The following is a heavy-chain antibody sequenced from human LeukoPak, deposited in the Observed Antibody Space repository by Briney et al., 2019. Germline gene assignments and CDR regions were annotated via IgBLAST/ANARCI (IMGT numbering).Heavy chain of an antibody. Sequence: SETLSLTCTVSGGSISSYYWSWIRQPPGKGLEWIGYIYYSGSTNYNPSLKSRVTISVDTSKNQFSLKLSSVTAADTAVYYCARRLPLINIVVVPAAGFDYWGQGTLVTVSP. CDR1: GGSISSYY. CDR3: ARRLPLINIVVVPAAGFDY. CDR2: IYYSGST. J-gene: IGHJ4*02. D-gene: IGHD2-2*01. V-gene: IGHV4-59*12.